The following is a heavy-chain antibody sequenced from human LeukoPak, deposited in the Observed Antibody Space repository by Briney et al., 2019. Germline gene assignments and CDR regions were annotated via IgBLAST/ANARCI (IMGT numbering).Heavy chain of an antibody. V-gene: IGHV4-39*07. D-gene: IGHD3-3*01. CDR3: ARVRYDFWSGYYTGHAFDI. Sequence: SETLSLTCSVSGGSISLSYYYWGWIRQPPGKALEWIGSVYYSGTTSYNPSLKSRVTISVDTSKNQFSLKLSSVTAADTAVYYCARVRYDFWSGYYTGHAFDIWGQGTMVTVSS. CDR1: GGSISLSYYY. CDR2: VYYSGTT. J-gene: IGHJ3*02.